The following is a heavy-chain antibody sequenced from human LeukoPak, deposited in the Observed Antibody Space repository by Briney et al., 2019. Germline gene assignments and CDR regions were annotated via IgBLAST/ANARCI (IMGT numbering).Heavy chain of an antibody. D-gene: IGHD6-19*01. CDR1: GFIFSNYA. J-gene: IGHJ4*02. CDR3: ATRAVADDY. Sequence: GGSLRLSCAASGFIFSNYAIHWVRQAPGKGLEGVAVISYDGSNKYYADSVKGRFTISRDNSKNTLYLQMNSLRGEDTAVYYCATRAVADDYWGQGTLVTVSS. CDR2: ISYDGSNK. V-gene: IGHV3-30*04.